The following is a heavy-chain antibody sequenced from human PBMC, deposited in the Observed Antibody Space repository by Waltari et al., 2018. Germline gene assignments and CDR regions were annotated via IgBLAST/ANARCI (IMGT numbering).Heavy chain of an antibody. CDR1: GYTFTDYY. Sequence: EVQLVQSGAEVKKPGGTVKISCKVSGYTFTDYYLHWVQQAPGKGPEWMGLVDPEDGEAIHAEKFQGRVTITADTSTDTAYMELNSLRSEDTAVYYCVTLAVVPSGPRDWGQGTLVTVSS. D-gene: IGHD3-16*02. CDR3: VTLAVVPSGPRD. J-gene: IGHJ4*02. V-gene: IGHV1-69-2*01. CDR2: VDPEDGEA.